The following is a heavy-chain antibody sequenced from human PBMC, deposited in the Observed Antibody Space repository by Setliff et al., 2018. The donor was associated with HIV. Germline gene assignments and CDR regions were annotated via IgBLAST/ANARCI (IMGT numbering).Heavy chain of an antibody. Sequence: TLSLTCSVSGGSITSGGYYWSWIRQHPGKDLEWIGYIYYSGSTFYNPSLKSRVTISVDTSKNQFSLGLTPVTAADTAVYFCARSPSARLYFDYWGQGTLVTVSS. CDR1: GGSITSGGYY. CDR2: IYYSGST. CDR3: ARSPSARLYFDY. J-gene: IGHJ4*02. V-gene: IGHV4-31*03.